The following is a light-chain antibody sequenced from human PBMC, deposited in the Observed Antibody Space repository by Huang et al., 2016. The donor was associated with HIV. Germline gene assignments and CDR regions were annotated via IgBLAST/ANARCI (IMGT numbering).Light chain of an antibody. V-gene: IGKV3-15*01. Sequence: EIVMTQSPTTLSVSPGERATLSCRASQSVSSNLAWYQQKPGQAPRPLIYGASTRATGIPARFSGSGSGTEFTLTISSLQSEDFAVYYCQQYGNWPPWTFGQGTKVEIK. CDR3: QQYGNWPPWT. CDR1: QSVSSN. J-gene: IGKJ1*01. CDR2: GAS.